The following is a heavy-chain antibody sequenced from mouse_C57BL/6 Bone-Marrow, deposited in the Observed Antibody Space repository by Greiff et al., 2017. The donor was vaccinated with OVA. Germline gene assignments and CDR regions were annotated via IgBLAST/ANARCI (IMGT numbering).Heavy chain of an antibody. CDR2: INPSNGGT. Sequence: QVQLQQPGAELVRPGTSVKLSCKASGYTFTSYWMHWVKQRPGQGLEWIGNINPSNGGTNYNEKFKSKATLTVDKSSSTAYMQLSSLTSEDSAVYYCARRGKTTVVARRGYYFDYWGQGTTLTVSS. J-gene: IGHJ2*01. CDR3: ARRGKTTVVARRGYYFDY. V-gene: IGHV1-53*01. D-gene: IGHD1-1*01. CDR1: GYTFTSYW.